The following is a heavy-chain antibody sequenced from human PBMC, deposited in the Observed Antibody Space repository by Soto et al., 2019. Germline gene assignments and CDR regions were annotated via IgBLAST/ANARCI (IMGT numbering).Heavy chain of an antibody. CDR3: ARGLRFLEWSFDAFDI. D-gene: IGHD3-3*01. V-gene: IGHV4-59*01. Sequence: NPSETLSLTCTVSGGSISSYYWSWIRQPPGTGLEWIGYIYYSGSTNYNPSLKSRVTISVDTSKNQFSLKLSSVTAADTAVYYCARGLRFLEWSFDAFDIWGQGTMVTVSS. CDR2: IYYSGST. CDR1: GGSISSYY. J-gene: IGHJ3*02.